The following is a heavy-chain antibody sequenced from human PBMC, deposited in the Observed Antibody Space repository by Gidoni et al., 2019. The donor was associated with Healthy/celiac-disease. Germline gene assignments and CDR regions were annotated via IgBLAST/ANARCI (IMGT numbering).Heavy chain of an antibody. J-gene: IGHJ6*02. Sequence: EVQLVESGGGLVQPGGSLRLSCAASGFTFSSYSMNWVRQAPGKGLEWVSYISSSSSTIYYADSVKGRFTISRDNAKNSLYLQMNSLRDEDTAVYYCARVFKEVDYYDSSEACGMDVWGQGTTVTVSS. V-gene: IGHV3-48*02. CDR2: ISSSSSTI. D-gene: IGHD3-22*01. CDR1: GFTFSSYS. CDR3: ARVFKEVDYYDSSEACGMDV.